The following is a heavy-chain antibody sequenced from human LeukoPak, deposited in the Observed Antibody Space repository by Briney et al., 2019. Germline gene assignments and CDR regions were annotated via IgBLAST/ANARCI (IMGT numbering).Heavy chain of an antibody. D-gene: IGHD4-11*01. J-gene: IGHJ4*02. V-gene: IGHV3-23*01. Sequence: PGGSLRLSCAASGFTFSSYAMSWVRQAPGEGLQWVSGISGSGSGTYYADSVRGRFTISRDNSKNTLYLQMNSLRAEDTAVYYCTREDHSNYNYWGQGTLVTVSS. CDR3: TREDHSNYNY. CDR1: GFTFSSYA. CDR2: ISGSGSGT.